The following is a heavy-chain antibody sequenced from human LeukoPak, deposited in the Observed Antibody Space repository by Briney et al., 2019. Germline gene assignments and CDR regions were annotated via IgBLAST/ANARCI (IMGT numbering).Heavy chain of an antibody. J-gene: IGHJ4*02. CDR2: IYSTGST. CDR3: ARSWELYYFDY. D-gene: IGHD4-23*01. V-gene: IGHV4-4*07. Sequence: SETLSLTCTVSGGSINFYYWNWIRQPAGKGLEWIGRIYSTGSTNYSPSLKSRVTMSVDKSKNQFSLNLSSVTAADTAVYYCARSWELYYFDYWGQGTLVTVSS. CDR1: GGSINFYY.